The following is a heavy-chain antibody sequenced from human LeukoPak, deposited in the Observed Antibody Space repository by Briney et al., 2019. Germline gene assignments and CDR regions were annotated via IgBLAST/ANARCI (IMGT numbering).Heavy chain of an antibody. CDR1: GGSISSSSYY. V-gene: IGHV4-39*07. CDR2: IYYSGST. J-gene: IGHJ6*03. Sequence: SETLSLTCTVSGGSISSSSYYWGWLRQPPGKGLEWIGSIYYSGSTNYNPSRKSRITISVDTSKNQFSLKLSSLTAADTAVYYCARSVEGYCSGGSCYSYYYYMDVWGKGTTVTVSS. CDR3: ARSVEGYCSGGSCYSYYYYMDV. D-gene: IGHD2-15*01.